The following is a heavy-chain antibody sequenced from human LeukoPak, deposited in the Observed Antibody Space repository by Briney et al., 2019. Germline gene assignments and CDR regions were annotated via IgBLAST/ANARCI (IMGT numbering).Heavy chain of an antibody. CDR3: ARDNDGALDY. J-gene: IGHJ4*02. CDR2: IKHDESER. V-gene: IGHV3-7*01. D-gene: IGHD1-1*01. Sequence: GGSLRLSCAASGFTFSTYWMAWVRQAPGEGLEWVANIKHDESERYYVDSVKGRFTISRDNAKNSLYLQMNSLRADDTAVYYCARDNDGALDYWGQGTLVTVTS. CDR1: GFTFSTYW.